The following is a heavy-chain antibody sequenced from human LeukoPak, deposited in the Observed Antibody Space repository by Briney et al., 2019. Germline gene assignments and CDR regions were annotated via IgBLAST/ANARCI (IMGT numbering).Heavy chain of an antibody. Sequence: ASVKVSCKASGYTFTSYDINWVRQATGQGLEWMGWMNPNSGNTGYAQKFQGRVTMTRNTSISTAYMELSRLRSEDTAVYYCARVTNYDFWSGYYQSFDYWGQGTLVTVSS. D-gene: IGHD3-3*01. J-gene: IGHJ4*02. CDR2: MNPNSGNT. CDR1: GYTFTSYD. V-gene: IGHV1-8*01. CDR3: ARVTNYDFWSGYYQSFDY.